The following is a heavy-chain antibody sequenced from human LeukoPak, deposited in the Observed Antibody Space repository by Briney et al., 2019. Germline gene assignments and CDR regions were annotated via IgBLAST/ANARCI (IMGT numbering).Heavy chain of an antibody. CDR3: ARTVTTYGSTFDY. J-gene: IGHJ4*02. V-gene: IGHV1-18*01. CDR2: ISANSGDT. D-gene: IGHD4-17*01. Sequence: GASVKVSCKASGYTFSSYGISWVRQAPGQGLEWMGWISANSGDTNYAQKLQGRVTMTTDTSTSTASMELRGLRSDDTAVYYCARTVTTYGSTFDYWGQGTLVTVSS. CDR1: GYTFSSYG.